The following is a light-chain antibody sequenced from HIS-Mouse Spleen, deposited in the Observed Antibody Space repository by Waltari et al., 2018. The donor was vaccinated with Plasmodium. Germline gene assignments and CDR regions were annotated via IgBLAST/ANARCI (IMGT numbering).Light chain of an antibody. Sequence: SYVLTQPPSVSVAPGQTARITSGGTNFGRKSVHWYQQKPGQAPVLVVYDDSDRPSGIPERFSGSNSGNTATLTISRVEAGDEADYYCQVWDSSSDHPVFGGGTKLTVL. CDR1: NFGRKS. CDR3: QVWDSSSDHPV. CDR2: DDS. J-gene: IGLJ2*01. V-gene: IGLV3-21*02.